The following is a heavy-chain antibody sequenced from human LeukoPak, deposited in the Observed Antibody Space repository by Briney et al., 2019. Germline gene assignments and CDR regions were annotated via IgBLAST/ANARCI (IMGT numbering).Heavy chain of an antibody. CDR3: ARERSSVRAFDI. J-gene: IGHJ3*02. CDR2: IIPIFGTA. D-gene: IGHD3-22*01. CDR1: GGTFSSYA. V-gene: IGHV1-69*05. Sequence: GASVKVSCKASGGTFSSYAISWVRQAPGQGLEWMGGIIPIFGTANYAQKLQDRVTMTRDTSTSTVYMELSSLRSKDTAVYLCARERSSVRAFDIWGQGTMITVSS.